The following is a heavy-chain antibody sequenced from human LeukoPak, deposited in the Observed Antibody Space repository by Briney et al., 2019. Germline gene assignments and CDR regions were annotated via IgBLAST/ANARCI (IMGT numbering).Heavy chain of an antibody. D-gene: IGHD6-19*01. CDR1: GFSLSTSGVG. CDR3: AHSGVAQGSHSSGWYRGRYFQH. J-gene: IGHJ1*01. CDR2: IYWDDDK. V-gene: IGHV2-5*02. Sequence: SGPTLVKPTQTLTLTCTFSGFSLSTSGVGVGWIRQPPGKALEWLALIYWDDDKRYSPSLKSRLTITKDTSKNQVVLTMTNMDPVDTATYYCAHSGVAQGSHSSGWYRGRYFQHWGQGTLVTVSS.